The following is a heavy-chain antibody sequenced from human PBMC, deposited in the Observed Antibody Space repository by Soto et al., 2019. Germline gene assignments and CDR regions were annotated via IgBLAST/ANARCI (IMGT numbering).Heavy chain of an antibody. V-gene: IGHV1-69*12. CDR1: GGTFSSSA. CDR2: IIPLFRTP. CDR3: ARDNDRLQLGGNYYYILDV. D-gene: IGHD4-4*01. Sequence: QVQLMQSGAEMKEPGSSVKVSCKTSGGTFSSSAISWLRQAPGQGLEWMGGIIPLFRTPDYAQKFQGRVTIAADESMSTAYMELSSLRSEDTAVYYCARDNDRLQLGGNYYYILDVWGQGTTITVSS. J-gene: IGHJ6*02.